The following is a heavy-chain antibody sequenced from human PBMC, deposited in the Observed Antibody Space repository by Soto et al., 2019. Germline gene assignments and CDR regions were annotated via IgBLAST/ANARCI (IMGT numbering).Heavy chain of an antibody. Sequence: SETLSLTCTVSGGSISTYYWSWIRQSPGKGLEWIGYIFYSGSTSYNPSLESRITISVDTSKNQFSLKLSSVTAADTAVYYCARHPYDFWSGYLYYYGMDVWGQGTTVTVSS. CDR3: ARHPYDFWSGYLYYYGMDV. CDR2: IFYSGST. J-gene: IGHJ6*02. CDR1: GGSISTYY. D-gene: IGHD3-3*01. V-gene: IGHV4-59*12.